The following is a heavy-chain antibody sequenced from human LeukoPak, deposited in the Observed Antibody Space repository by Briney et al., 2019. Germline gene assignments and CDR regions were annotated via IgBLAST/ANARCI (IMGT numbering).Heavy chain of an antibody. CDR3: ATSGSQTKFDF. CDR1: GYRFTNYR. J-gene: IGHJ4*02. CDR2: IFPGDSDT. Sequence: NTGESLKICCKGSGYRFTNYRIAWVRQMSGKGLEWMGIIFPGDSDTIYNPSFQGQVTISADKSINTAYLQWSSLKASDTAMYYCATSGSQTKFDFWGQGTLVTVSS. D-gene: IGHD3-10*01. V-gene: IGHV5-51*01.